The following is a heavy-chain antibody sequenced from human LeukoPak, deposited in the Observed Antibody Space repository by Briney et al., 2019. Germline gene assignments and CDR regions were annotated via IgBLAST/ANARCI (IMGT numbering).Heavy chain of an antibody. CDR3: ARGALDIVVVPAAMRGWFDP. V-gene: IGHV1-2*04. CDR1: GYTFTGYY. D-gene: IGHD2-2*01. Sequence: APVKVSCKASGYTFTGYYMHWVRQAPGQGLEWMGWINPNSGGTNYAQKFQGWVTMTRDTSISTAYMELSRLRSDDTAVYYCARGALDIVVVPAAMRGWFDPWGQGTLVTVSS. CDR2: INPNSGGT. J-gene: IGHJ5*02.